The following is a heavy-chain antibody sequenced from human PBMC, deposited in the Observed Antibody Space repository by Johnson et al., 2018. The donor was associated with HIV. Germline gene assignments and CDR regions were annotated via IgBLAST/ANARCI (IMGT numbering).Heavy chain of an antibody. V-gene: IGHV3-30*04. J-gene: IGHJ3*01. CDR3: ARAPKQGFRDFAGGAFDV. CDR1: GFTFSSYA. D-gene: IGHD2-21*02. CDR2: ISYDGSNK. Sequence: QVQLVESGGGLVQPGGSLRLSCAASGFTFSSYAMSWVHQAPGKGLEWVAVISYDGSNKFYTDSVKGRFTFSRDNSKNTVYLQMNSLRVDDTALYYCARAPKQGFRDFAGGAFDVWGQGTMVTVSS.